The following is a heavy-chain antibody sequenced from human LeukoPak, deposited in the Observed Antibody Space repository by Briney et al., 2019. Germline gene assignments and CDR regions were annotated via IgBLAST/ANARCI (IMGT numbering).Heavy chain of an antibody. CDR1: GYTFTGYY. Sequence: ASVKVSCKASGYTFTGYYMHWVRQAPGQGLEWMGWINPNSGGTNYAQKFQGRVTMTRDTSISTAYMELSRLRSDDTAVYYCAAVNYDFWSGYLGWFDPWGQGTLVTVSS. D-gene: IGHD3-3*01. CDR2: INPNSGGT. V-gene: IGHV1-2*02. J-gene: IGHJ5*02. CDR3: AAVNYDFWSGYLGWFDP.